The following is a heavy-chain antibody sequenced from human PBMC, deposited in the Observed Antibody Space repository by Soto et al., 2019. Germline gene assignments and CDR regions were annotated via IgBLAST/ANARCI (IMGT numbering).Heavy chain of an antibody. D-gene: IGHD3-3*01. Sequence: EASVKVSCKASGYTFTGYYMHWVRQAPGQGLEWMGWINPNSGGTNYAQKFQGWVTMTRDTSISTAYMELSRLRSDDTAVYYCARSMDDFVYYFDCWGQGTLVTVSS. V-gene: IGHV1-2*04. CDR2: INPNSGGT. J-gene: IGHJ4*02. CDR3: ARSMDDFVYYFDC. CDR1: GYTFTGYY.